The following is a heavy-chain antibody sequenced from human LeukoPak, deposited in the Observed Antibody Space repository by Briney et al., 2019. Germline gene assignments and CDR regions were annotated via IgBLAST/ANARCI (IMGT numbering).Heavy chain of an antibody. CDR3: AREWLPQD. Sequence: PGGSLRLSCAVSRFTFKSSWMQWVRQAPGKGLVWVSLINSDGSITNYADSVKGRFTISRDNAKNTLYLQMNSLRAEDTAVYYCAREWLPQDWGQGTLVAVSS. V-gene: IGHV3-74*01. J-gene: IGHJ4*02. D-gene: IGHD5-12*01. CDR2: INSDGSIT. CDR1: RFTFKSSW.